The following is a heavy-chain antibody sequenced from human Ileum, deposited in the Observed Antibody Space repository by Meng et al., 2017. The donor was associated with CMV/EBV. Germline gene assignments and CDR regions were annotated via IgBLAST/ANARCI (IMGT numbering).Heavy chain of an antibody. CDR1: GASVRTEGHY. V-gene: IGHV4-61*02. CDR3: ARGEYASSSFWFDP. J-gene: IGHJ5*02. Sequence: LPQYASPSMGHPLETLSPPCTYSGASVRTEGHYWTWIRQPAGKGLEWIGRIYTTGSTNYNPSLKSRVTISMDTSKNQFSLKLRSVTAADTAVYFCARGEYASSSFWFDPWGQGTLVTVSS. CDR2: IYTTGST. D-gene: IGHD2-8*01.